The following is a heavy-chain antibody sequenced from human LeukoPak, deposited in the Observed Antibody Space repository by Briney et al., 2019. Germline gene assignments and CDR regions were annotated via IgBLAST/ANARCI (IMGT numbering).Heavy chain of an antibody. V-gene: IGHV3-20*04. CDR3: ASWGAYCSSTSCPNWFDP. D-gene: IGHD2-2*01. CDR2: INWNGGST. CDR1: GFTFDDYG. J-gene: IGHJ5*02. Sequence: GGSLRLSCAASGFTFDDYGMGWVRQAPGKGLEWVSGINWNGGSTGYADSVKGRFTISRDNAKNSLYLQMNSLRAEDTALYYCASWGAYCSSTSCPNWFDPWGQGTLVTVSS.